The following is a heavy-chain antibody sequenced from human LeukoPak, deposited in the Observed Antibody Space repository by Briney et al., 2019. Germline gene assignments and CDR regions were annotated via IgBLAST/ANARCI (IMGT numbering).Heavy chain of an antibody. D-gene: IGHD2-15*01. CDR3: VRGNYCSGGSCYHYYYYYMDV. J-gene: IGHJ6*03. Sequence: SETLSLTCAVYSGSFTGYFWSWIRQPPGKGLEWIGEINHSGSTNYNPSLKSRVTISVDMSNNQFSLKLSSVTAADTAVYYCVRGNYCSGGSCYHYYYYYMDVWGKGTTVTVSS. CDR2: INHSGST. V-gene: IGHV4-34*01. CDR1: SGSFTGYF.